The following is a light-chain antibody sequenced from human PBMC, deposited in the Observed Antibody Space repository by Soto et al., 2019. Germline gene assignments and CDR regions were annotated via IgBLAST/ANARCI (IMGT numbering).Light chain of an antibody. J-gene: IGKJ1*01. Sequence: DFQMTQSPSTLSASVGDRVTITCRASQNINNWVAWYQQKPGKAPKFLIYDASTLQRGVSSRFSGSGFGTEFSLTINSLQPDDSGSYYCQHTRTFGQGTKVKVK. V-gene: IGKV1-5*01. CDR2: DAS. CDR3: QHTRT. CDR1: QNINNW.